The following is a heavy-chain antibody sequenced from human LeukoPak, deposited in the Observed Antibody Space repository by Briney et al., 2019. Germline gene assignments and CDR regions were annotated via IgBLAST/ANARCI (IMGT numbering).Heavy chain of an antibody. D-gene: IGHD2-2*01. Sequence: SETLSLTCTVSGGSISSYYWSWIRQPPGQGLEWVGYIYYSGSTNYNPSLKSRVTISVDTSKNQFSLKLSSVTAADTAVYYCARDALGYCSSTSCKKAHAFDIWGQGTMVTVSS. CDR2: IYYSGST. J-gene: IGHJ3*02. V-gene: IGHV4-59*01. CDR1: GGSISSYY. CDR3: ARDALGYCSSTSCKKAHAFDI.